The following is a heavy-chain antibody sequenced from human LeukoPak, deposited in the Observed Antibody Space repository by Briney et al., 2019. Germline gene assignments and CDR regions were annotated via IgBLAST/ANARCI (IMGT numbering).Heavy chain of an antibody. V-gene: IGHV5-10-1*01. Sequence: GESLKISCKGSGYSFTSYWISWVRQMPGKGLEWMGRIDPSDSYTNYSPSFQGHVTISADKSISTAYLQWSSLKASDTAMYYCATVKTYYYGSGSYQYSDYWGQGTLVTVSS. CDR3: ATVKTYYYGSGSYQYSDY. J-gene: IGHJ4*02. CDR1: GYSFTSYW. D-gene: IGHD3-10*01. CDR2: IDPSDSYT.